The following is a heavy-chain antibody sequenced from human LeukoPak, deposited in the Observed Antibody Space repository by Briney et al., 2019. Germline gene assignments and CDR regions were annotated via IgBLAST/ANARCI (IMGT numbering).Heavy chain of an antibody. CDR1: GFTFSNYV. J-gene: IGHJ4*02. V-gene: IGHV3-48*02. D-gene: IGHD3-9*01. CDR3: ARDNDWAFHY. CDR2: INHNGEMI. Sequence: GGSLRLSCAASGFTFSNYVMGWVRQAPGKGLEWVSYINHNGEMIFYPDFVKGRFTISRDNAKNSLYLQMNSLRDEDTAVYYCARDNDWAFHYWGQGTLVTVSS.